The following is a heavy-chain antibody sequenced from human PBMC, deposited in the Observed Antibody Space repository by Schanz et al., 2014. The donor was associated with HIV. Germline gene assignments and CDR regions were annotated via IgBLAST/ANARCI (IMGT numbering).Heavy chain of an antibody. J-gene: IGHJ6*02. D-gene: IGHD6-13*01. CDR1: GFTISSNY. CDR3: VRDNHDSTWYEGYYYGMDV. Sequence: EVQLLESGGGLIQPGGSLRLSCAVSGFTISSNYMSWVRQAPGKGLEWVSVVYIGDSTFYANSVKGRFTISRDNAKNSLYLQMNSLRAEDTAVYYCVRDNHDSTWYEGYYYGMDVWGQGTTVTVSS. CDR2: VYIGDST. V-gene: IGHV3-66*01.